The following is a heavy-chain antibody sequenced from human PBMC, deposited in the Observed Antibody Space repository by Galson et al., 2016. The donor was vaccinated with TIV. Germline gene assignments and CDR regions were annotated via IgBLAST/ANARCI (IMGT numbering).Heavy chain of an antibody. CDR2: IYSGGST. J-gene: IGHJ6*02. Sequence: SLRLSCAASGFIVSGNYMTWVRQAPGKGLEWVSLIYSGGSTSYAASVNGRFTISRDNSKNTVYLQMNSLRADDAAVYYCARDRRHCGNECYLYYYYGMDVWGQGTTVTVSS. D-gene: IGHD2-21*01. CDR1: GFIVSGNY. V-gene: IGHV3-66*02. CDR3: ARDRRHCGNECYLYYYYGMDV.